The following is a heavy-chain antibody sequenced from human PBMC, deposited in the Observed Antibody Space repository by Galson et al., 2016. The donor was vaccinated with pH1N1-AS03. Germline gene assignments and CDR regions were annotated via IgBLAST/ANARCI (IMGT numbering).Heavy chain of an antibody. J-gene: IGHJ4*02. D-gene: IGHD5-24*01. CDR2: IYHGDSDT. V-gene: IGHV5-51*01. CDR1: GYIFTSYW. Sequence: QSGAEVKKPGESLKISCKTSGYIFTSYWVAWMRHTPGKGLEWMGIIYHGDSDTRYSPSFQGQVTISAARSINTAYLQWSSLMASDTAIYYCARQVRDGYNDYFDYWGQGTLVIVSS. CDR3: ARQVRDGYNDYFDY.